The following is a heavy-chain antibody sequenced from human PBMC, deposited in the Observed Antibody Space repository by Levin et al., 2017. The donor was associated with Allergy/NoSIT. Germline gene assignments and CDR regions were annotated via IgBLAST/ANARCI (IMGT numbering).Heavy chain of an antibody. V-gene: IGHV3-48*03. J-gene: IGHJ4*02. CDR3: ARQLGNFWSGYNYFDY. CDR1: GFTFSSYE. Sequence: LSLTCAASGFTFSSYEMNWVRRAPGKGLEWVSYISSTGSTIYSEDSVKGRFTISRDNAKNSLYLHMNSLRAEDTAVYYCARQLGNFWSGYNYFDYWGQGTLVTVSS. D-gene: IGHD3-3*01. CDR2: ISSTGSTI.